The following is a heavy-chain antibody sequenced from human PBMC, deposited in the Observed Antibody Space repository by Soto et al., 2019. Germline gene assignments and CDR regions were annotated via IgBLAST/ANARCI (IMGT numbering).Heavy chain of an antibody. CDR2: IYHSGST. D-gene: IGHD4-17*01. Sequence: QLQLQESGSGLVKPSQTLSLTCAVSGGSISSGGYSWSWIRQPPGKGLESIGCIYHSGSTYYNPYLKRRVTISVDESKKQLAQKLSSVPAAETAGSYCGRRMTTATTFDYWGQGTLVTVSS. J-gene: IGHJ4*02. CDR1: GGSISSGGYS. CDR3: GRRMTTATTFDY. V-gene: IGHV4-30-2*01.